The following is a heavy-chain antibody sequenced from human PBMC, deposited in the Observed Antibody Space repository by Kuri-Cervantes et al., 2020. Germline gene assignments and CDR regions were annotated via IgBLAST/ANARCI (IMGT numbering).Heavy chain of an antibody. CDR2: ISSSGSTI. V-gene: IGHV3-11*04. Sequence: GESLKISCAASGFTFSDYYMSWIRQAPGKGLEWVSYISSSGSTIYYADSVKGRFTISSDNAKNSLYLQMNSLRAEDTAVYYRARAHYDFWSGWGYYYYYYMDVWGKGTTVTVSS. J-gene: IGHJ6*03. D-gene: IGHD3-3*01. CDR1: GFTFSDYY. CDR3: ARAHYDFWSGWGYYYYYYMDV.